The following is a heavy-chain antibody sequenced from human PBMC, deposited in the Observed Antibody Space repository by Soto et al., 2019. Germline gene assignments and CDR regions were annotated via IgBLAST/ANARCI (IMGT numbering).Heavy chain of an antibody. CDR2: IYYSGST. D-gene: IGHD6-19*01. Sequence: SETLSLTCTVSGGSISSSSYYWGWIRQPPGKGLEWIGSIYYSGSTYYNPSLKSRVTISVDTSKNQFSLKLSSVTAADTAVYYCARLSSGWFPYYFDYWGQGTLVTVSS. CDR1: GGSISSSSYY. J-gene: IGHJ4*02. CDR3: ARLSSGWFPYYFDY. V-gene: IGHV4-39*01.